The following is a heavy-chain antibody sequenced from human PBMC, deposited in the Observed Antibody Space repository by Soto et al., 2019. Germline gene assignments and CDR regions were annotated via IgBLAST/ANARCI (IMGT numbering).Heavy chain of an antibody. V-gene: IGHV5-51*01. D-gene: IGHD3-16*02. CDR2: IYPGDSDT. Sequence: PGESLKISCKGSVYSFTSYWIGWVRQMPGKGLEWMGIIYPGDSDTRYSPSFQGRVTISAYKSISTAYLQCSSLKASDTAMYYCARGAITDYVWGSYRYGWFEPWGQGTLVTVS. CDR1: VYSFTSYW. CDR3: ARGAITDYVWGSYRYGWFEP. J-gene: IGHJ5*02.